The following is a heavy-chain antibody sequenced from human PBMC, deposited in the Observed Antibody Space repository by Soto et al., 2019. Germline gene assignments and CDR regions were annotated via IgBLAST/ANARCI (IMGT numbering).Heavy chain of an antibody. V-gene: IGHV4-31*03. Sequence: QVQLQESGPGLVKTSQTLSLTCTVSGASTGSGGYYWSWIRQHPGKGLEWIGYIYYTGSTYYSPSLKSRASISVDTSKNEFSLKLDSVTAADTAVYYCARADYGDRGLAFHSWGQGTLVTVSS. CDR3: ARADYGDRGLAFHS. CDR1: GASTGSGGYY. D-gene: IGHD4-17*01. CDR2: IYYTGST. J-gene: IGHJ4*02.